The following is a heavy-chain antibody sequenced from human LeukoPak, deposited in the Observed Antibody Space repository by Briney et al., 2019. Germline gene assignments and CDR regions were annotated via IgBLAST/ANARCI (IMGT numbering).Heavy chain of an antibody. J-gene: IGHJ3*02. CDR1: GFTFSSNV. CDR3: AKGGYYDNSGPFDI. Sequence: GGPLRLSCAASGFTFSSNVTSWVRQAPGKGLEWVSTISGSGGSTYYADSVKGRFTISRDNSKNTLYLQMNSLRAEDTAVYYCAKGGYYDNSGPFDIWGQGTMVTVSS. D-gene: IGHD3-22*01. CDR2: ISGSGGST. V-gene: IGHV3-23*01.